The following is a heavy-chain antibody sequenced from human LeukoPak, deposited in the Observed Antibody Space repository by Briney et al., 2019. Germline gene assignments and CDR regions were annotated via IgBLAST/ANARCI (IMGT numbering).Heavy chain of an antibody. J-gene: IGHJ6*02. CDR2: IYHSGST. V-gene: IGHV4-4*02. CDR1: GGSISSSNW. D-gene: IGHD2-2*01. Sequence: PSGTLSLTCAVSGGSISSSNWWSWVRQPPGRGLEWIGEIYHSGSTNYNPSLKSRVTISVDKSKNQFSLKLSSVTAADTAVYYCARGMRCSSTSCYVLTYGMDVWGQGTTVTVSS. CDR3: ARGMRCSSTSCYVLTYGMDV.